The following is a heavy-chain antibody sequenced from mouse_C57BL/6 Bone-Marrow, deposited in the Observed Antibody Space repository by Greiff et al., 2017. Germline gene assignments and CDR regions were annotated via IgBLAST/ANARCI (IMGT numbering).Heavy chain of an antibody. CDR3: SRSHYSNPAWFAY. Sequence: EVQLQQSGPELVKPGASVKIPCKASGYTFTDYNMDWVKQSHGKSLEWIGDINPNNGGTIYNQKFKGKATLTVDKSSSTAYMELRSLTSEDTAVYYCSRSHYSNPAWFAYWGQGTLVTGSA. J-gene: IGHJ3*01. V-gene: IGHV1-18*01. CDR2: INPNNGGT. CDR1: GYTFTDYN. D-gene: IGHD2-5*01.